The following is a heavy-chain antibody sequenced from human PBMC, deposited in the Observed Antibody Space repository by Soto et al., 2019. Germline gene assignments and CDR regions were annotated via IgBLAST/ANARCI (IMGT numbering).Heavy chain of an antibody. D-gene: IGHD2-2*01. V-gene: IGHV4-39*01. J-gene: IGHJ4*02. CDR1: GGSVSSGRYF. CDR3: SRHGPTVVPAAVFDY. Sequence: SETLSLTCTVSGGSVSSGRYFWGWICQPPGKGLEWIGSVFYRGATYYNPSLESRVTMSLDTSKNQVSLNLTSVTVADTAVYYCSRHGPTVVPAAVFDYWGQGTLVTVSS. CDR2: VFYRGAT.